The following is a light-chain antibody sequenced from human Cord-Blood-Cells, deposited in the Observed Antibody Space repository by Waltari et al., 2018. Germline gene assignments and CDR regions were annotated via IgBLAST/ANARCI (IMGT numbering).Light chain of an antibody. Sequence: SYELTQPPSVSVSPGQTASLPCSGVKLGDKYACWYQQKPGQSPVLVIYQDSKRPSGIPERFTGSNSGNTATLTISGTQAMDEADYYCQAWDSSTVVFGGGTKLTVL. V-gene: IGLV3-1*01. CDR1: KLGDKY. CDR2: QDS. CDR3: QAWDSSTVV. J-gene: IGLJ2*01.